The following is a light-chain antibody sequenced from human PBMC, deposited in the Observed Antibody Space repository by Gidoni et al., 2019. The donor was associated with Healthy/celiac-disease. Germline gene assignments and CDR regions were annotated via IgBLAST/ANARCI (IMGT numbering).Light chain of an antibody. CDR1: QSISSY. CDR3: QQSYSTPLT. CDR2: AAS. V-gene: IGKV1-39*01. Sequence: DMQMTQSPSSLSASVRDRVPITCRASQSISSYLNWYQQKPGKAPKLLIYAASSLQSGVPSRFSGSGSGTDFTLTISSLQPEDFATYYCQQSYSTPLTFXQXTKVEIK. J-gene: IGKJ1*01.